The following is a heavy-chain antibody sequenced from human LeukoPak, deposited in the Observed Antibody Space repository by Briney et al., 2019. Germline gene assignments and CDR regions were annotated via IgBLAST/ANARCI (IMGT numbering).Heavy chain of an antibody. Sequence: SETLSLTCTVSGGSISSTDYYWGWIRQPPGKGLEWIGSIYYSGSTYYNPSLKSRVTISVDTSKNQFSLKLTSVTAADTAVYYCATGTCTGTSCPRDYWGQGTLVTVSS. CDR2: IYYSGST. CDR3: ATGTCTGTSCPRDY. D-gene: IGHD2-2*01. J-gene: IGHJ4*02. V-gene: IGHV4-39*07. CDR1: GGSISSTDYY.